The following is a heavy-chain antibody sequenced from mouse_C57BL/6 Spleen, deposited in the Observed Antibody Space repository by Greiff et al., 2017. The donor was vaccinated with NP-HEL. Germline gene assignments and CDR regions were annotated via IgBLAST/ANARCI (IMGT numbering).Heavy chain of an antibody. CDR1: GYAFSSSW. V-gene: IGHV1-82*01. CDR3: AMYSLNAMDY. J-gene: IGHJ4*01. CDR2: IYPGDGDT. Sequence: VQLQQSGPELVKPGASVKISCKASGYAFSSSWMNWVKQRPGKGLEWIGRIYPGDGDTNYNGKFKGKATLTADKSSSTAYIQLSSLTSEDSAVYYWAMYSLNAMDYWGQGASVTVSS. D-gene: IGHD2-12*01.